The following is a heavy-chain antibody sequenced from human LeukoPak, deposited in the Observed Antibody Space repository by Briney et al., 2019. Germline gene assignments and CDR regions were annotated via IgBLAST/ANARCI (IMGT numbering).Heavy chain of an antibody. CDR1: GGSISSYY. CDR3: ARTVWSHYDYYYMDV. CDR2: IYYSGST. J-gene: IGHJ6*03. V-gene: IGHV4-59*01. D-gene: IGHD2-8*01. Sequence: SETLSLTCTVSGGSISSYYWSWIRQPPGKGLEWIGYIYYSGSTNYNPSLKSRVTISVDTSKNQFSLKLSSVTAADTAVYYCARTVWSHYDYYYMDVWGKGTTVTVSS.